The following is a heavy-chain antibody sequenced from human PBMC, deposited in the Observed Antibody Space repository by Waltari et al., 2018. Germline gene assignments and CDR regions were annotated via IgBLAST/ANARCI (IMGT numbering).Heavy chain of an antibody. V-gene: IGHV4-34*01. CDR2: INHSGST. D-gene: IGHD6-19*01. CDR3: ARGIISGVRRRKSFDP. CDR1: GGSFSGYH. J-gene: IGHJ5*02. Sequence: QVQLQQWGAGLLKPSETLPLTCSVNGGSFSGYHWSWIRPPRGKGLELIGEINHSGSTNDNPYRKSRVTISEDTSKIQFSLKLSSVTAADAAVYYCARGIISGVRRRKSFDPWGQGTLVTVSS.